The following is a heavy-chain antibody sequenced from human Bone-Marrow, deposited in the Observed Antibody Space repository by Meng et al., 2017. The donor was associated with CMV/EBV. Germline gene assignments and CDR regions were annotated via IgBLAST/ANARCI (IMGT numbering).Heavy chain of an antibody. D-gene: IGHD1-26*01. CDR3: ARGRSGSHI. CDR1: GYTFTSYD. V-gene: IGHV1-8*01. J-gene: IGHJ4*02. Sequence: ASVKVSCKASGYTFTSYDINWVRQATGQGLEWMGWMNAHSGGTAYAHKFQGRVTMTRNTSITTAYMELSSLRSEDTAVYYCARGRSGSHIWGQGTRVTVSS. CDR2: MNAHSGGT.